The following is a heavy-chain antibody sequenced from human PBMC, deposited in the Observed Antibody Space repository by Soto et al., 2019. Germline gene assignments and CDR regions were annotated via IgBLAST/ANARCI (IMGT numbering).Heavy chain of an antibody. CDR1: GFTFSVYS. D-gene: IGHD6-19*01. CDR2: ITSDTKTI. V-gene: IGHV3-48*02. CDR3: ARSVEGHFDY. J-gene: IGHJ4*02. Sequence: EVQLVESGGDLVQRGGSLRLSCVASGFTFSVYSMNWVRQAPGKGLEWFSYITSDTKTIKYADSVKGRFTISRDNAKNSVYLQMNSLRDEDTAWYYCARSVEGHFDYWGQGTVVTVSS.